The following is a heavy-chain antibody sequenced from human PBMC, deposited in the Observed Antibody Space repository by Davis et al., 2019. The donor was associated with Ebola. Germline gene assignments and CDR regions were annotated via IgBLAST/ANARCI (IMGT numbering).Heavy chain of an antibody. V-gene: IGHV3-74*01. Sequence: GESLKISCAASGFTFSNYRMHWVRQDPGTGLVWVSRIKNDGSSTNYADSVKGRFTISRDNAKNTVYLQMNSLRDEDTAVYYCARDRGSDLFDYWGQGTLVTVSS. CDR2: IKNDGSST. J-gene: IGHJ4*02. D-gene: IGHD3-10*01. CDR3: ARDRGSDLFDY. CDR1: GFTFSNYR.